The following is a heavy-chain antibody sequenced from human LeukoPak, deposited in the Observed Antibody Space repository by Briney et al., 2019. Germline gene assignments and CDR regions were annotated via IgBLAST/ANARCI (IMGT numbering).Heavy chain of an antibody. CDR2: IYYSGTT. D-gene: IGHD3-10*01. CDR3: ARLGHYYDSGSGSGSYYNAPYDY. V-gene: IGHV4-39*01. J-gene: IGHJ4*02. CDR1: GXSISSSNYY. Sequence: PSETLSLTCTVSGXSISSSNYYWGWIRQPPGKGLEWIANIYYSGTTYYNPSLKSRVTISVDTSKNQFSLKLSSVTAADTAVYYCARLGHYYDSGSGSGSYYNAPYDYWGQGTLVTVSS.